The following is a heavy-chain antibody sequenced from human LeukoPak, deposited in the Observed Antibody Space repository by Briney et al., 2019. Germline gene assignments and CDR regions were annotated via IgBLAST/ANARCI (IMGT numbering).Heavy chain of an antibody. V-gene: IGHV4-61*02. Sequence: PSQTLSLTCTVSGGSISSGSYYWSWIRQPAGKGLEWIGRIYTSGSTNYNPSLKSRVTISVDTSKNQFSLKLTSVTAADTAVYYCARQYRPNGWFDPWGQGTLVTVSS. CDR2: IYTSGST. CDR1: GGSISSGSYY. CDR3: ARQYRPNGWFDP. J-gene: IGHJ5*02. D-gene: IGHD2/OR15-2a*01.